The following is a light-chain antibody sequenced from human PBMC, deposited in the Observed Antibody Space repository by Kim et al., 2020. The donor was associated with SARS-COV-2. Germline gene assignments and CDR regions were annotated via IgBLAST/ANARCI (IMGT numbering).Light chain of an antibody. CDR1: QSISSN. J-gene: IGKJ4*01. CDR2: GAS. Sequence: SGSPGDRATLSCRASQSISSNLAWYQQKPGQAPRLLIYGASTRATGVPARFSGSGSGTEFTLTVSSLQSEDFAVYYCQQYNNWSTFGGGTKVDIK. CDR3: QQYNNWST. V-gene: IGKV3-15*01.